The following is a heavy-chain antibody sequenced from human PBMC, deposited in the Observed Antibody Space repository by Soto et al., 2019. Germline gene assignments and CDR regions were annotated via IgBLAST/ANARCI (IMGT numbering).Heavy chain of an antibody. CDR2: INAGNGNT. CDR3: ARDRSHSSDYWWLVY. J-gene: IGHJ4*02. Sequence: EASVKVSCKASGYTFTSYAMHWVRQAPGQRLEWMGWINAGNGNTKYSQKFQGRVTITRDTSASTDYMELSSLRSEDTAMYYCARDRSHSSDYWWLVYWGQRTQVTVSS. V-gene: IGHV1-3*01. CDR1: GYTFTSYA. D-gene: IGHD3-22*01.